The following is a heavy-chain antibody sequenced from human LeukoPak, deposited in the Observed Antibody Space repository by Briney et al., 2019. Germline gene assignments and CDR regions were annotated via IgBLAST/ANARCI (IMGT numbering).Heavy chain of an antibody. CDR1: GYTFTGYY. CDR3: ARDQVLRFSEWSGFYYYYMDV. CDR2: INPNSGGT. D-gene: IGHD3-3*01. J-gene: IGHJ6*03. V-gene: IGHV1-2*02. Sequence: ASVKVSCKASGYTFTGYYMHWVRQAPGQGLEWMGWINPNSGGTNYAQKFQGRVTMTRDTSISTAYMELSRLRSDDTAVYYCARDQVLRFSEWSGFYYYYMDVWGKGTTVTVSS.